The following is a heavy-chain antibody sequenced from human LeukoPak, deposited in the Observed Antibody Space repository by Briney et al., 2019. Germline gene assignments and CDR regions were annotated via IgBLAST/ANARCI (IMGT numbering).Heavy chain of an antibody. Sequence: GGSLRLSCAASGFTFSSYAMSWVRQAPGKGLEWVSAISWNSGSIGYADSVKGRFTISRDNAKNSLYLQMNSLRAEDMALYYCAKARGYSYGPFDYWGQGTLVTVSS. V-gene: IGHV3-9*03. CDR1: GFTFSSYA. CDR2: ISWNSGSI. CDR3: AKARGYSYGPFDY. D-gene: IGHD5-18*01. J-gene: IGHJ4*02.